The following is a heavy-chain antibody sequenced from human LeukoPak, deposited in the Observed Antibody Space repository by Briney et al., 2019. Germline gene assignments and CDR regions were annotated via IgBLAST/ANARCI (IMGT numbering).Heavy chain of an antibody. CDR1: GFTFSNAW. CDR3: TTCLLAYSFDY. Sequence: GGSLRLSCAASGFTFSNAWMSWVRQAPGKGLEWVGRIKSKTNGGTTDYAAPVKGRFTISRDDSKNTLYLQMNSLKTEDTAVYYCTTCLLAYSFDYWGQGTLVTVSS. CDR2: IKSKTNGGTT. V-gene: IGHV3-15*01. D-gene: IGHD2-15*01. J-gene: IGHJ4*02.